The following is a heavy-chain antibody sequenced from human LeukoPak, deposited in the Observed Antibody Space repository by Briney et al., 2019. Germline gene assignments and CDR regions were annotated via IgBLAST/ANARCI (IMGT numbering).Heavy chain of an antibody. CDR2: IYYSGST. Sequence: PSETLSLTCTVSGGSISSYYWSWIRQPPGKGLEWIGCIYYSGSTNYNPSLKSRVTISVDTSKNQFSLKLSSVTAADTAVYYCARASSAYYDFWSGYPNWFDPWGQGTLVTVSS. V-gene: IGHV4-59*01. CDR1: GGSISSYY. D-gene: IGHD3-3*01. CDR3: ARASSAYYDFWSGYPNWFDP. J-gene: IGHJ5*02.